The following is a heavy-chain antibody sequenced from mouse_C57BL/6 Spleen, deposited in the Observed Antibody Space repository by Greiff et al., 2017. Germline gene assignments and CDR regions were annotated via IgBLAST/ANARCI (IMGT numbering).Heavy chain of an antibody. CDR2: INPNNGGT. V-gene: IGHV1-26*01. J-gene: IGHJ4*01. CDR1: GYTFTDYY. Sequence: EVQLQQSGPELVKPGASVKISCKASGYTFTDYYMNWVKQSHGKSLEWIGDINPNNGGTTYNQKFKGKATLTVDKSSSTAYMELRILTSEDSAVYYCASSYDYYAMDYWGQGTSVTVSS. CDR3: ASSYDYYAMDY.